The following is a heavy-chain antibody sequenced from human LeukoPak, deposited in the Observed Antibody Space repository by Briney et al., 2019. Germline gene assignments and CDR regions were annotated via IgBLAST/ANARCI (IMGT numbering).Heavy chain of an antibody. CDR1: GGTFSSHA. Sequence: KVSCKASGGTFSSHAISWVRQAPGQGLEWMGGIIPIFGTANYAQKFQGRVTITTDESTSTAYMELSSLRSEDTAVYYCARDSRDYYDSSGYLKYYYYYMDVWGKGTTVTVSS. V-gene: IGHV1-69*05. CDR3: ARDSRDYYDSSGYLKYYYYYMDV. D-gene: IGHD3-22*01. J-gene: IGHJ6*03. CDR2: IIPIFGTA.